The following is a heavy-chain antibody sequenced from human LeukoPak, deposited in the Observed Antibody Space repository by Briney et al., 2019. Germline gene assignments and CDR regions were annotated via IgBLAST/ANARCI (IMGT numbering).Heavy chain of an antibody. CDR2: ISAYNGNT. CDR3: ARDQGYCSSTSCYASNWFDP. J-gene: IGHJ5*02. Sequence: ASVKVSCKASGYTFTSYGISWVRQAPGQGLEWMGWISAYNGNTNYAQKLQGRVTMTTDTSTRTAYMELRSLRSDDTAVYYCARDQGYCSSTSCYASNWFDPWGQGTLVTVS. V-gene: IGHV1-18*01. D-gene: IGHD2-2*01. CDR1: GYTFTSYG.